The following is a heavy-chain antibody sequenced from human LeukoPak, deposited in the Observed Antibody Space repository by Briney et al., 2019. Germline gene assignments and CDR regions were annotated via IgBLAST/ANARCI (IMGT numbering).Heavy chain of an antibody. Sequence: ASVKVSCKASGYTFTSYYMHWVRQAPGQGLEWMGIINPSGGSTSYAQKFQGRVTMTRDTSTSTVYMELSSLRSDDTAVYYCARGYDILTGSHDLDYWGQGTLVTVSS. V-gene: IGHV1-46*01. CDR2: INPSGGST. CDR1: GYTFTSYY. CDR3: ARGYDILTGSHDLDY. J-gene: IGHJ4*02. D-gene: IGHD3-9*01.